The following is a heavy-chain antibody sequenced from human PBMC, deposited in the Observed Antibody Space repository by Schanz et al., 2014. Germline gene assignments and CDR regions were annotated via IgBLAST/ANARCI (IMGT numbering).Heavy chain of an antibody. CDR1: GYTFTGYY. CDR2: INPNSGAT. CDR3: ARGLVRYFAY. V-gene: IGHV1-2*05. J-gene: IGHJ4*02. D-gene: IGHD2-8*02. Sequence: QVQLVQSGAEVKKPGASVKVSCQASGYTFTGYYMHWVRQAPGQGLEWMGQINPNSGATIYAQNFQGRVTMPRDTSISTAYMELSRLRSDDTGVYYCARGLVRYFAYWGQGTLVTVSS.